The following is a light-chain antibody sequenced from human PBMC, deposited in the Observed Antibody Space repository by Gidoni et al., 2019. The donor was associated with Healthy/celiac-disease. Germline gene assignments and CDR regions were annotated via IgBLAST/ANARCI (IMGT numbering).Light chain of an antibody. V-gene: IGKV3-11*01. CDR3: QQRSNWNLT. J-gene: IGKJ4*01. CDR2: DAS. Sequence: EIVLTQSPATLSLSPGERATLSCRASQSVSSYLAWYQQKPGQAPRLLIYDASNSATGIPARFSGIGSGTDFTLTISSLEPEDFAVYYCQQRSNWNLTFGGGTKVEIK. CDR1: QSVSSY.